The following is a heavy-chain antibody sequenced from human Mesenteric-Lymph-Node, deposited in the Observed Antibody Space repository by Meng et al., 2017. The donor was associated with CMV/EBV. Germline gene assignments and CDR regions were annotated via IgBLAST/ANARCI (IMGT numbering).Heavy chain of an antibody. CDR2: ISAYNGNT. CDR1: GYTFTSYG. CDR3: ARERQVHSGYVDY. J-gene: IGHJ4*02. Sequence: CKASGYTFTSYGISWVRQAPGQGLEWMGWISAYNGNTHYAQKLQGRVTMTTDTSTSTAYMELRSLRSDDTAVYYRARERQVHSGYVDYWGQGTLVTVSS. V-gene: IGHV1-18*01. D-gene: IGHD2-15*01.